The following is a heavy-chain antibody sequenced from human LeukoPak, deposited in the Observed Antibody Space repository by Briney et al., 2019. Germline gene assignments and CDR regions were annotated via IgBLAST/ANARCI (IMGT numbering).Heavy chain of an antibody. CDR3: ARGRIAAAGPTWYFDL. Sequence: PSETLSLTCAVYGGSFSGYYWSWIRQPPGKGLEWIGEINHSGSTNYNPSLKSRVTISVDTSKNQFSLKLSSVTAADTAVYYCARGRIAAAGPTWYFDLWGRGTLVTVSS. CDR1: GGSFSGYY. CDR2: INHSGST. D-gene: IGHD6-13*01. J-gene: IGHJ2*01. V-gene: IGHV4-34*01.